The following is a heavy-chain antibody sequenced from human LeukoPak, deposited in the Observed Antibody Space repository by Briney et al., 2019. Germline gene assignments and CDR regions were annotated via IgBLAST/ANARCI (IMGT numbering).Heavy chain of an antibody. CDR1: GFTFSTYW. CDR2: IHGVDGRT. D-gene: IGHD1-26*01. Sequence: GGSLRLSCAGSGFTFSTYWMHWVRQAPGEGLVWVSRIHGVDGRTSYADSVKGRFTISRDNAKNTVYLQMNNLRAEDTALYYCARESTVGPIQTDAFDFWGQGTMVTVSS. CDR3: ARESTVGPIQTDAFDF. J-gene: IGHJ3*01. V-gene: IGHV3-74*01.